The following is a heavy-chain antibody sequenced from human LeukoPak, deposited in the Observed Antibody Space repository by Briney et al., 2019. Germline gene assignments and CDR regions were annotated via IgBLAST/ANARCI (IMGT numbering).Heavy chain of an antibody. Sequence: PSETLSLTCTVSGGSISSSSYYWGWIRQPPGKGLEWIGRIYYSGSTYYNPSLKSRVTISVDTSKNQFSLKLSSVTAADTAVYYCARLDLVRGGMWAFDIWGQGTMVTVSS. CDR2: IYYSGST. CDR3: ARLDLVRGGMWAFDI. CDR1: GGSISSSSYY. D-gene: IGHD3-10*01. V-gene: IGHV4-39*01. J-gene: IGHJ3*02.